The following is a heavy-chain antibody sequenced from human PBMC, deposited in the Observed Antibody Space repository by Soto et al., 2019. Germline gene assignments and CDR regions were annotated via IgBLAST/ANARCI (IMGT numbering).Heavy chain of an antibody. CDR2: IYYSGST. Sequence: SETLSLTCPVSGGSSSSYDWSWIRQPPGKGLEWIGYIYYSGSTNYNPSLKSRVTISVDTSKNQFSLKLSSVTAADTAVYYCARGNWNDHMDVWGKGTTVTVSS. J-gene: IGHJ6*03. V-gene: IGHV4-59*01. D-gene: IGHD1-1*01. CDR1: GGSSSSYD. CDR3: ARGNWNDHMDV.